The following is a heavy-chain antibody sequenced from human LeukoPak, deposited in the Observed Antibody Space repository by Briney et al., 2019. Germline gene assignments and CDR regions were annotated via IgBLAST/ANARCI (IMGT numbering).Heavy chain of an antibody. CDR1: GGSISSHY. V-gene: IGHV4-59*11. CDR3: ARELYDSSGYYDY. CDR2: IYYSGST. J-gene: IGHJ4*02. D-gene: IGHD3-22*01. Sequence: SETLSLTCTVSGGSISSHYRSWIRQPPGKGLEWIGYIYYSGSTNYNPSLKSRVTISVDTSKNQFSLKLSSVTAADTAVYYCARELYDSSGYYDYWGQGTLVTVSS.